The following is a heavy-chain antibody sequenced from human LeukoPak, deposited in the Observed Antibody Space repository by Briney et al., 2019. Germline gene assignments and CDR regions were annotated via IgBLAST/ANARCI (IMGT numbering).Heavy chain of an antibody. Sequence: GGSLRLSCVASGFAFSSYDMHWVRQATGKGLEWVSAIGTASDAYYPGTVRGRFTVSRDNAKNSLYLQMNSLRAEDTAMYYCAKDRGAYGDPGGYFDYWGQGTLVTVSS. CDR1: GFAFSSYD. J-gene: IGHJ4*02. V-gene: IGHV3-13*01. CDR2: IGTASDA. D-gene: IGHD4-17*01. CDR3: AKDRGAYGDPGGYFDY.